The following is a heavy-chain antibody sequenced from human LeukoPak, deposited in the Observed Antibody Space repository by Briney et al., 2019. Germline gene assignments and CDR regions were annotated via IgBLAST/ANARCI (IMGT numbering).Heavy chain of an antibody. D-gene: IGHD3-10*02. V-gene: IGHV3-21*01. CDR1: GFTFSSYS. CDR3: AREITMRGADY. Sequence: GGSLRLSCEASGFTFSSYSMNWVRQAPGKGLEWVPSISSSSYIYCADSVKGRFTISRDNAKNSLYLQMNSLRAEDTAVYYCAREITMRGADYWGQGTLVTVSS. J-gene: IGHJ4*02. CDR2: ISSSSYI.